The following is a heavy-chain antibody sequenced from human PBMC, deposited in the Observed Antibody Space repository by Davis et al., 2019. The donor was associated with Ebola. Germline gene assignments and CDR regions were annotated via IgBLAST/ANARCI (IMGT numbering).Heavy chain of an antibody. D-gene: IGHD6-19*01. CDR1: GFTFSSYW. V-gene: IGHV3-7*03. CDR2: IKQDGSEK. Sequence: GESLKISCAASGFTFSSYWMSWVRQAPGKGLEWVANIKQDGSEKYYVDSVKGRFTISRDNAKNSLYLQMNSLRAEDTAVYYCARDVLGWYYYYYGMDVWGQGTTVTVSS. J-gene: IGHJ6*02. CDR3: ARDVLGWYYYYYGMDV.